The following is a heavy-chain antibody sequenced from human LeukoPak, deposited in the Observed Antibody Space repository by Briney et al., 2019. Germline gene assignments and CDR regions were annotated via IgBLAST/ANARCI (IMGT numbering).Heavy chain of an antibody. V-gene: IGHV4-59*08. CDR2: IYYSGST. CDR3: ARHVSHGNNNYYYGMDV. D-gene: IGHD1-14*01. J-gene: IGHJ6*02. CDR1: GGSISSYY. Sequence: SETLSLTCTVSGGSISSYYWSWIRQPPGKGLEWIGDIYYSGSTNYNPSLKSRVTIPVDMSTNQFSLQLSSVTAADTAVYYCARHVSHGNNNYYYGMDVWGQGTTVTVSS.